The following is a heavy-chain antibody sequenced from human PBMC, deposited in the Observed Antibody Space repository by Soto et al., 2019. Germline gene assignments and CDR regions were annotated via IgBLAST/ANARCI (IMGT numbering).Heavy chain of an antibody. CDR3: ATDLVVGATPIGEFDY. J-gene: IGHJ4*02. CDR2: FDPEDGET. CDR1: GYTLTELS. D-gene: IGHD1-26*01. V-gene: IGHV1-24*01. Sequence: QVQLVQSGAEVKKPGASVKVSCKVSGYTLTELSMHWVRQAPGKGLEWLGGFDPEDGETIYAQKLQGRVTMTEDTSTDTAYMELSSLRSEDTAVYYCATDLVVGATPIGEFDYWGQGTLVTVSS.